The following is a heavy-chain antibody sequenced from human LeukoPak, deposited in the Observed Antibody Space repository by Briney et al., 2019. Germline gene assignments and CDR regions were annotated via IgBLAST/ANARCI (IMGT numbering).Heavy chain of an antibody. CDR1: GFTFSTYD. CDR3: ARGNILTGYDY. Sequence: PGGSLRLSCAASGFTFSTYDMHWVRQPTGKGLEWVSAIGFAGDTYYSGSVKSRITISRENAKNFLYLQRNSLGAVETAVYYCARGNILTGYDYWGQGTLVTVSS. V-gene: IGHV3-13*04. CDR2: IGFAGDT. J-gene: IGHJ4*02. D-gene: IGHD3-9*01.